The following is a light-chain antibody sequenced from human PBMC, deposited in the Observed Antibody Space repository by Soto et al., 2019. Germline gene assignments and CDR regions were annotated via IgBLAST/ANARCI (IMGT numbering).Light chain of an antibody. CDR3: QQYIDSPRT. V-gene: IGKV3-20*01. Sequence: EIILTQSPGTLALSPGDGATLSCRASQTVNRNYLAWYHQRPGQPPRLLIYGVSNRASGVPDRFSGDGSGTEFTLTIRRLDPDDFGVYYCQQYIDSPRTFGQGTRVEVK. CDR1: QTVNRNY. J-gene: IGKJ1*01. CDR2: GVS.